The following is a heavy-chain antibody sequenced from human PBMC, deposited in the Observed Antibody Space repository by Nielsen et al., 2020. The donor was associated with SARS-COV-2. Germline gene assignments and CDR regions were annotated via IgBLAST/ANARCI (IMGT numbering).Heavy chain of an antibody. CDR1: GFTFDDYA. CDR3: AKLVAVAGDSHFDY. D-gene: IGHD6-19*01. CDR2: ISWNSGSI. V-gene: IGHV3-9*01. Sequence: SLKISCAASGFTFDDYAMHWVRQAPGKGLEWVSGISWNSGSIGYADSVKGRFTISRDNAKNSLYLQMNSLRAEDTALYYCAKLVAVAGDSHFDYWGQGTLVTVS. J-gene: IGHJ4*02.